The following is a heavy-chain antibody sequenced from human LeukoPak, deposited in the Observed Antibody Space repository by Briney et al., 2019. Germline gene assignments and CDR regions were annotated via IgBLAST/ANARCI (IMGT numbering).Heavy chain of an antibody. CDR3: ARTTEGGYTYGYFYYYYMDV. CDR1: GGSISSYY. J-gene: IGHJ6*03. D-gene: IGHD5-18*01. V-gene: IGHV4-59*01. CDR2: IYYSGST. Sequence: SETLSLTCTVSGGSISSYYWSWIRQPPGKGLEWIGYIYYSGSTNYNPSLKSRVTISVDTSKNQFSLKLTSVIAADTAVYYCARTTEGGYTYGYFYYYYMDVWGKGTTVTISS.